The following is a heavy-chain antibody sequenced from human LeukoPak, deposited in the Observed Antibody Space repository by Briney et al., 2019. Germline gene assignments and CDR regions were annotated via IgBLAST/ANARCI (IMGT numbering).Heavy chain of an antibody. CDR3: ARERSGWFFSN. CDR1: GYSFTSYG. J-gene: IGHJ4*02. D-gene: IGHD6-19*01. CDR2: INPYNGNT. V-gene: IGHV1-18*01. Sequence: ASVKVSCKASGYSFTSYGITWVRQAPGQGLEWMGWINPYNGNTNYAQKLQGRVTMTTDTSTSTACMDLRSLRSDDTAVYYCARERSGWFFSNWGQGTLVTVSS.